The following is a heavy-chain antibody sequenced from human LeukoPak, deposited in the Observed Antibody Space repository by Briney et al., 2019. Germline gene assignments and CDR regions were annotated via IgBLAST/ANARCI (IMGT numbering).Heavy chain of an antibody. Sequence: SETLSLTCIVSGDSIRSYYWNWIRQAPGKALEWIGRIHNNGDIAYNFSLKSRVTISIDTSKNQFSLKLSSVTAADTAVYYCARQPSYYYDSSGYLYYFDYWGQGTLVTVSS. D-gene: IGHD3-22*01. CDR3: ARQPSYYYDSSGYLYYFDY. CDR2: IHNNGDI. J-gene: IGHJ4*02. CDR1: GDSIRSYY. V-gene: IGHV4-59*08.